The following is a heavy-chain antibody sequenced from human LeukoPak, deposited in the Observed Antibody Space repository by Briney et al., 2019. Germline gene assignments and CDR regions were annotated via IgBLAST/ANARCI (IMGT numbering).Heavy chain of an antibody. D-gene: IGHD3-3*01. V-gene: IGHV1-18*01. Sequence: ASVKVSCKASGGTFSNYGISWVRQAPGQGLEWMGWISAYSDNTNYAQKLQGRVTMTTDTSTSTAYMELRSLRSDDTAVYYCARTYDFWSGYYGYWGQGTLVTVSS. CDR1: GGTFSNYG. J-gene: IGHJ4*02. CDR3: ARTYDFWSGYYGY. CDR2: ISAYSDNT.